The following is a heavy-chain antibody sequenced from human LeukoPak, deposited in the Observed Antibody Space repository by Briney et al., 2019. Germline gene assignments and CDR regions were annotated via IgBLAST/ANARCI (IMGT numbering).Heavy chain of an antibody. D-gene: IGHD6-13*01. CDR3: ARGYSSSWYGNWFDP. Sequence: GGSLRFSCAASGFSFSDAWMSWVRQTPGKGLEWVSYISSSGSTINYADSVKGRFTISRDNAKNSLYLQMNSLRAEDTAVYYCARGYSSSWYGNWFDPWGQGTLVTVSS. V-gene: IGHV3-11*01. J-gene: IGHJ5*02. CDR2: ISSSGSTI. CDR1: GFSFSDAW.